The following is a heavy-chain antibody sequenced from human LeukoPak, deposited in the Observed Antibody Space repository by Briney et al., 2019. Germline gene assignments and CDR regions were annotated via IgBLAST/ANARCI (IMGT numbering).Heavy chain of an antibody. CDR3: ARLAAASRMDV. D-gene: IGHD6-13*01. V-gene: IGHV3-53*01. CDR2: IYSGGST. J-gene: IGHJ6*04. CDR1: GFTVSSNY. Sequence: GGSLRLSCAASGFTVSSNYMSWVRQAPGKGLEWVSVIYSGGSTYYADSVKGRFTISRDNSKNTLYLQMNSLRAEDTAVYYCARLAAASRMDVWGKGTTVTVPS.